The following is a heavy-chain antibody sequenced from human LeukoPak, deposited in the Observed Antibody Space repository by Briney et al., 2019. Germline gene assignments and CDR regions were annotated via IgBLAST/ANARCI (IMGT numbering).Heavy chain of an antibody. CDR1: GLTFSDYY. V-gene: IGHV3-11*01. CDR2: INIGGTNT. J-gene: IGHJ5*02. Sequence: PGGSLRLSCAASGLTFSDYYMSWIRQAPGKGLEWLSYINIGGTNTHYADSVKGRFTISRDNAKKSLYLEMTNLRAEDTAVYYCATDGPGFDPWGRESWSPSPQ. CDR3: ATDGPGFDP.